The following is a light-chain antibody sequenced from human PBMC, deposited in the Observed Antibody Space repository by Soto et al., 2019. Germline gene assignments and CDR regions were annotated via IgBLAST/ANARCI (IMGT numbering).Light chain of an antibody. CDR1: QSVSSSS. CDR3: QRYGSSPLIT. CDR2: GTS. V-gene: IGKV3-20*01. J-gene: IGKJ5*01. Sequence: ETVLTQSPGTLSLSPGERATLSCRASQSVSSSSLAWYQQRPGQAPRLLIYGTSSRATGIPDRFSGSGSGTDFPLTISRLEPEDFAVYFCQRYGSSPLITFGQGTRLEIK.